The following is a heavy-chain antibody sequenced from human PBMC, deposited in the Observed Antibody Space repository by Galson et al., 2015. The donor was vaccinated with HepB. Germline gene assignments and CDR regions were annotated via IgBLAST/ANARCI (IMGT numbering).Heavy chain of an antibody. CDR1: GFTFSSYA. V-gene: IGHV3-30-3*01. D-gene: IGHD2-2*01. CDR3: ARDPVRFVVVPAAADY. Sequence: SLRLSCAASGFTFSSYAMHWVRQAPGKGLEWVAVISYDGSNKYYADSVKGRFTISRDNSKNTLYLQMNSLRAEDTAVYYCARDPVRFVVVPAAADYWGQGTLVTVSS. J-gene: IGHJ4*02. CDR2: ISYDGSNK.